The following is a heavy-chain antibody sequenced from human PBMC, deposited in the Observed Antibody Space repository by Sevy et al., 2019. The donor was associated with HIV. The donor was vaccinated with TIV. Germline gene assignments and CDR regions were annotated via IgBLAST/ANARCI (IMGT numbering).Heavy chain of an antibody. V-gene: IGHV3-23*01. Sequence: GGSLRLSCAASGFTFSSYAMSWVRQAPGKGLEWVSAFSGSGGSTYYADSVKGRFTISRDNSKNTLDLQMNSLRAEDTAVYYCAKDLGFRELSGFDYWGQGTLVTVSS. D-gene: IGHD3-10*01. CDR3: AKDLGFRELSGFDY. J-gene: IGHJ4*02. CDR1: GFTFSSYA. CDR2: FSGSGGST.